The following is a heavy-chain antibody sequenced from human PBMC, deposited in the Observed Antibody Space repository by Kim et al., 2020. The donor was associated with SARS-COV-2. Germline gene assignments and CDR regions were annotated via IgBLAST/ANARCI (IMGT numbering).Heavy chain of an antibody. J-gene: IGHJ1*01. CDR2: IRGSGGTT. CDR1: GFIFNSYA. Sequence: GGSLRLSCAASGFIFNSYAMSWVRQAPGKGLEWVSGIRGSGGTTEYADSVKGRFSISRDNSKNTLYLQMGSLRAEDTAIYYCAKVTSGSSGWFEYFQNWGQGTLVTVSS. V-gene: IGHV3-23*01. CDR3: AKVTSGSSGWFEYFQN. D-gene: IGHD6-13*01.